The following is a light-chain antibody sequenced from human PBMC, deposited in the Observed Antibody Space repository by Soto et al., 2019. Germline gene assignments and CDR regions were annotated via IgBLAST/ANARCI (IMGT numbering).Light chain of an antibody. CDR3: MQSIQVPLT. CDR2: ELS. J-gene: IGKJ5*01. CDR1: ESLLHSDGKTY. V-gene: IGKV2D-29*01. Sequence: EIVMAQTPLSLSVAPGQAASISCKSSESLLHSDGKTYLYWYLQKPGQPPHLXIYELSNRFSEVPDKFSGSGSGTDFTLKISRVEAEDVGVYYCMQSIQVPLTFGQGTRLEIK.